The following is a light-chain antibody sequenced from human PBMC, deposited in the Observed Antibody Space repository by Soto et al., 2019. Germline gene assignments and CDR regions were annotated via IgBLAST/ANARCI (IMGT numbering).Light chain of an antibody. CDR3: QQSYNTPWT. J-gene: IGKJ1*01. V-gene: IGKV1-39*01. CDR2: AAS. Sequence: DIQMTQSPSSLSASIGDRVTITCRASQSISNYLNWYQLKPGKAPKLLIYAASTLQSGVPSRFSGSGSGTTFTLTISSLQPEDFATSCCQQSYNTPWTFGQGTKVEIK. CDR1: QSISNY.